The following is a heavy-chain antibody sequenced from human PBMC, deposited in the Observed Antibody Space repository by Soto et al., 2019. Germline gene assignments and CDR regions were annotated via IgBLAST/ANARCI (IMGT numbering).Heavy chain of an antibody. CDR2: ISYDGSNQ. J-gene: IGHJ4*02. CDR1: GFPFRSYA. V-gene: IGHV3-30*04. Sequence: GGSLRLSCSASGFPFRSYAFHWVRQAPGKGLEWVAVISYDGSNQYYADSVKGRFTISRDNAKNSLYLQMNSLRDEDTAVYYGARDAGYSYGPFDYWGQGTLVTVSS. D-gene: IGHD5-18*01. CDR3: ARDAGYSYGPFDY.